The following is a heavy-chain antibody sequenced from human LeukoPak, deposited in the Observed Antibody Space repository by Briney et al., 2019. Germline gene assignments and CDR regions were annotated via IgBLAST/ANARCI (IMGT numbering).Heavy chain of an antibody. CDR1: GYTLTELS. D-gene: IGHD3-10*01. Sequence: ASVKVSCKVSGYTLTELSMHWVRQAPGKGLEWMGGFDPEDGETIYAQKFQGRVTMTEDTSTDTAYMELSSLRSEDTAVYYCATLNYGSGSYSLYYFDYWGQGTLVTVSS. CDR2: FDPEDGET. CDR3: ATLNYGSGSYSLYYFDY. V-gene: IGHV1-24*01. J-gene: IGHJ4*02.